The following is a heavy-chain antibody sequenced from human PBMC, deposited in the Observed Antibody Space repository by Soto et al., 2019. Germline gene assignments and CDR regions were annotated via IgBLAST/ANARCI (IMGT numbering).Heavy chain of an antibody. J-gene: IGHJ4*02. CDR2: IRSKANSFAT. Sequence: EVRLLESGGGLVQPGGSLKLSCAASGFTFSGSDMYWVRQASGKGLEWVGRIRSKANSFATAYAASVKGRFSISRDDTKNTAYLQMNSLKTEDTAVYYCARGSTDSYPGSRIFDFWGRGTLVTVSS. CDR1: GFTFSGSD. D-gene: IGHD3-10*01. CDR3: ARGSTDSYPGSRIFDF. V-gene: IGHV3-73*02.